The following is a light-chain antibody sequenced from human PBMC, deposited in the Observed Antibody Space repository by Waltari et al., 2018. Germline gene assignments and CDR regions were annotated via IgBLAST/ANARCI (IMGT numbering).Light chain of an antibody. Sequence: QTVVTQEPSLSVSPGGTVTITCGLSSGSVSTSYYPSWYQQTPGPAPRPLIYSTNTRSSGVPDRFSGSILGNKAALTITGAQADDECDYHCVLYMGGGIMFGGGTKLTVL. CDR2: STN. CDR3: VLYMGGGIM. CDR1: SGSVSTSYY. J-gene: IGLJ3*02. V-gene: IGLV8-61*01.